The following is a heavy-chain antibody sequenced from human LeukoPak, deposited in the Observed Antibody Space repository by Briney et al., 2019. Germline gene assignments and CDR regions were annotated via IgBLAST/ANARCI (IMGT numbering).Heavy chain of an antibody. J-gene: IGHJ3*02. D-gene: IGHD5-18*01. CDR3: ARGTSSGYSYGYLGAFDI. CDR2: IWYDGSNK. Sequence: GGSLRLSCAASGFTFSSYGMHWVRQAPGKGLEWVAVIWYDGSNKYYADSVKGRFTISRDNSKNTLYLQMNSLRAEDTAVYYCARGTSSGYSYGYLGAFDIWGQGTMVTVSS. CDR1: GFTFSSYG. V-gene: IGHV3-33*01.